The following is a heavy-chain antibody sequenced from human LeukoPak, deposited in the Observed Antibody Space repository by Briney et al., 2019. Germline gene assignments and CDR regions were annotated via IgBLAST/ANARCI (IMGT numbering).Heavy chain of an antibody. CDR2: ISYDGSNK. Sequence: GGSLRLSCAASGFTFRSYAMHGVRPAPGRGLDGVGVISYDGSNKYYADSVKGRFTISRDNSKNTLYLQMNSLRAEDTAVYYSARDQVAYSGSYKGVDYWGQGTLVTVSS. D-gene: IGHD1-26*01. CDR3: ARDQVAYSGSYKGVDY. CDR1: GFTFRSYA. V-gene: IGHV3-30*04. J-gene: IGHJ4*02.